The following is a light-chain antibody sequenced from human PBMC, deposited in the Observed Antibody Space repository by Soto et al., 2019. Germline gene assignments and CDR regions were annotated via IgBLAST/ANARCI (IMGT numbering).Light chain of an antibody. CDR1: SSNVGSYKL. Sequence: QSALTQPASVSGSPGQSITISCTGTSSNVGSYKLVPWYQQHPGKAPKLMIFEVNKRPSGVSNRFSGSKSGNTASLTISGLKVEDEADYYCCSSGGSPTYVFGTGTKVT. CDR2: EVN. CDR3: CSSGGSPTYV. J-gene: IGLJ1*01. V-gene: IGLV2-23*02.